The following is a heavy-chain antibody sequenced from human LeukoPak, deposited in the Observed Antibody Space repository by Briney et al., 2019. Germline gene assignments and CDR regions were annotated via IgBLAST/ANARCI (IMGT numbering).Heavy chain of an antibody. CDR1: GFTFSRYS. Sequence: GGSLRLSCVASGFTFSRYSMNWVRQAPGKGLEWVSSISSSSTYIYYADSVKGRFTISRDNAKNSLYLQMNSLRAEDTAVYYCARIYYDILTGYSAPYHFDYWGQGTLVTVSS. CDR3: ARIYYDILTGYSAPYHFDY. CDR2: ISSSSTYI. J-gene: IGHJ4*02. V-gene: IGHV3-21*01. D-gene: IGHD3-9*01.